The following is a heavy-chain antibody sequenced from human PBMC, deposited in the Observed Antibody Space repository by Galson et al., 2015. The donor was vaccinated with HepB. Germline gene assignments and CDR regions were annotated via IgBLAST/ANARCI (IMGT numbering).Heavy chain of an antibody. CDR1: GFTFSSYG. V-gene: IGHV3-30*18. Sequence: SLRLSCAASGFTFSSYGMHWVRQAPGKGLEWVAVITYDGSNKYYADSVKGRFTISRDNSKNTLYLQLNSMRAEDTAVYYCAKVKAVAGTSPFDYWGQGTLVTVSS. J-gene: IGHJ4*02. CDR3: AKVKAVAGTSPFDY. D-gene: IGHD6-19*01. CDR2: ITYDGSNK.